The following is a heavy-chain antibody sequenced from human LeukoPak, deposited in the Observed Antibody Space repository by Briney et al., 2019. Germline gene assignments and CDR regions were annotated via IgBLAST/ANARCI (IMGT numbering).Heavy chain of an antibody. CDR1: GYTFTSYA. D-gene: IGHD6-19*01. V-gene: IGHV1-2*04. CDR2: INPNTGGT. J-gene: IGHJ3*02. CDR3: ARGWNWLVSTDAFNI. Sequence: ASVKVSCKASGYTFTSYAMNWVRQAPGQGLEWMGRINPNTGGTNYTQKFQGWVTLTRDTSISTAYMELSRLKSDDTAVYYCARGWNWLVSTDAFNIWGQGTMVTVSS.